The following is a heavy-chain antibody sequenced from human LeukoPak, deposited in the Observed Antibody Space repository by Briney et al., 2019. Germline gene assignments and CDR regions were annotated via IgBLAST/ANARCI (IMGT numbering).Heavy chain of an antibody. J-gene: IGHJ4*02. Sequence: GASVKVSCKASGYTFTDYYIHWVRLAPGQGLEWMGWINPNSGATNSAQKFQGRVTMTRDTSISTAYMELTSLRSDDTAVFYRARDSGFGQLLNYYFDYWGQGTLVTVSS. D-gene: IGHD2-2*01. CDR3: ARDSGFGQLLNYYFDY. V-gene: IGHV1-2*02. CDR1: GYTFTDYY. CDR2: INPNSGAT.